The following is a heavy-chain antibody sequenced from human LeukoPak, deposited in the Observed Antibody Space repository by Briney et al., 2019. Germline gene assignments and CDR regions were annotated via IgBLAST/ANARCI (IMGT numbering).Heavy chain of an antibody. Sequence: GASVKVSCKASGYTFTSYYMHWVRQAPGQGLEWMGIINPSGGSTSYAQKFQGRVTMTRDTSTSTVYMELSSLRSEDTAVYYCARHYYGSGNDWGWFDPWGQGTLVTVSS. V-gene: IGHV1-46*01. D-gene: IGHD3-10*01. CDR1: GYTFTSYY. CDR3: ARHYYGSGNDWGWFDP. J-gene: IGHJ5*02. CDR2: INPSGGST.